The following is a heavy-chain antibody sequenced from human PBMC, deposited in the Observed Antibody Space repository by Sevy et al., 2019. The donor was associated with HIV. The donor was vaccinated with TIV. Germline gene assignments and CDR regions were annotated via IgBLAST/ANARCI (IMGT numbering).Heavy chain of an antibody. CDR3: AREAYYYDSREANWFDP. CDR2: ISRTPATT. V-gene: IGHV3-48*02. Sequence: GGSLRLSCKTSGFTFSTYAMHWVRQAPGKGLEWVASISRTPATTYYADSVRDRFTISRNNAKNSLYLEMNSLRDEDTAVYYCAREAYYYDSREANWFDPWGQGTLVTVSS. CDR1: GFTFSTYA. J-gene: IGHJ5*02. D-gene: IGHD3-22*01.